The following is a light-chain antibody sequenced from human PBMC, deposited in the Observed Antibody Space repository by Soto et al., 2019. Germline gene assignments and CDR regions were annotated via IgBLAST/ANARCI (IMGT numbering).Light chain of an antibody. CDR2: KAS. J-gene: IGKJ2*01. CDR1: QSISSW. Sequence: DIQMTQSPSTLPASVGDRVTITCRASQSISSWLAWYQQKPGKAPKLLIYKASSLESGVPSRFRGSGSGTEFTLTISSLQPDDFATYYCQQYNSYLYTFGQGTKLEIK. CDR3: QQYNSYLYT. V-gene: IGKV1-5*03.